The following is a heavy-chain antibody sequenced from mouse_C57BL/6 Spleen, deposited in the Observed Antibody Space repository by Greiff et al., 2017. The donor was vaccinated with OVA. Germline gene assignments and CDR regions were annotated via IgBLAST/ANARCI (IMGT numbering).Heavy chain of an antibody. D-gene: IGHD1-1*01. CDR3: AGRLEYGSSKDY. V-gene: IGHV1-54*01. Sequence: VQLQQSGAELVRPGTSVKVSCKASGYAFTNYLIEWVKQRPGQGLEWIGVINPGSGGTNYNEKFKGKATLTADKSSSTAYMQLSSLTSEDSAVYFCAGRLEYGSSKDYWGQGTTLTVSS. CDR2: INPGSGGT. J-gene: IGHJ2*01. CDR1: GYAFTNYL.